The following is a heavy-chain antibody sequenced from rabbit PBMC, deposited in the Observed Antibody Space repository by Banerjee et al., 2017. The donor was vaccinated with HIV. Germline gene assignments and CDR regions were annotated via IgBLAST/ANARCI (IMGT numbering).Heavy chain of an antibody. J-gene: IGHJ2*01. D-gene: IGHD4-1*01. CDR1: GFDFSSNA. CDR3: ARESNDDYYT. V-gene: IGHV1S40*01. Sequence: QSLEESGGDLVKPGASLTLTCTASGFDFSSNAMCWVRQAPGKGLEWIGCIYTGSGSTWYASWAKGRFTISKTSSTTVTLQMTSLTAADTATYFCARESNDDYYTWGPGTLVTVS. CDR2: IYTGSGST.